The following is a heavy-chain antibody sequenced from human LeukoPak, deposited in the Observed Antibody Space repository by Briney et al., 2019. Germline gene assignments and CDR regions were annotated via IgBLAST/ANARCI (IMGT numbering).Heavy chain of an antibody. J-gene: IGHJ3*01. CDR1: GGSISSRSYY. CDR2: VYYSGST. D-gene: IGHD3-10*01. CDR3: ARHGTMVGNTRGLCFDL. Sequence: SETLSLTCSVSGGSISSRSYYWGWIRQPPGKGLEWIGSVYYSGSTYYNPSLKSRVTISVGTSKNQFSLRVNSVTAADTALYYCARHGTMVGNTRGLCFDLWGQGTMITVAS. V-gene: IGHV4-39*01.